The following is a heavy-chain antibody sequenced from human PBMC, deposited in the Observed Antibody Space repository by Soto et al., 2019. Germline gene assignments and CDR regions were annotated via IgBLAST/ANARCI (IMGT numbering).Heavy chain of an antibody. CDR2: INDSGST. CDR1: GASLSGYY. J-gene: IGHJ4*02. CDR3: AKHLGFCSGDGCYRGFAC. Sequence: QVQLQQWGAGLLKPSETLSLTCGVSGASLSGYYRSWIRQPPGKGLEWIGEINDSGSTSYNPSLKSRVTISVDTSKNQFSLKLSSVTAADTAVYYCAKHLGFCSGDGCYRGFACWGQGTLVTVSS. V-gene: IGHV4-34*01. D-gene: IGHD2-15*01.